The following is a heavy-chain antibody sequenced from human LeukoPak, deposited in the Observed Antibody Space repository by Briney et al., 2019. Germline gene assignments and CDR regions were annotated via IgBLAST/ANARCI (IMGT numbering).Heavy chain of an antibody. D-gene: IGHD1-26*01. CDR1: GFTFSRYT. Sequence: SGGSLRLSCAASGFTFSRYTMGWVRQAPGKGLEWVSSITSSSAYIHYADSMKGRFTISRDDAKNSLHLQMNSLRAEDTAVYYCARDRREPDNWFDSWGQGILVTVPS. J-gene: IGHJ5*01. CDR2: ITSSSAYI. CDR3: ARDRREPDNWFDS. V-gene: IGHV3-21*01.